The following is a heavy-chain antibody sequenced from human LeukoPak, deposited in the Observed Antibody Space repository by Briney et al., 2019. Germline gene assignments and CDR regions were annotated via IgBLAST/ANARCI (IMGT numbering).Heavy chain of an antibody. CDR2: INHSGST. D-gene: IGHD6-25*01. CDR3: ARHVARHLRAAYYYYYYMDV. CDR1: GGSFSGYY. V-gene: IGHV4-34*01. J-gene: IGHJ6*03. Sequence: PSETLSLTCAVYGGSFSGYYWSWIRRPPGKGLEWIGEINHSGSTNYNPSLKSRVTISVDTSKNQFSLKLSSVTAADTAVYYCARHVARHLRAAYYYYYYMDVWGKGTTVTISS.